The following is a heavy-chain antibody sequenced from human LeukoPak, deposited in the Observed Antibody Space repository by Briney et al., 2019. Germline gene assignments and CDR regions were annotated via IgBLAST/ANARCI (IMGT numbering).Heavy chain of an antibody. CDR3: ARWPHDFWSGYLDDAFDI. D-gene: IGHD3-3*01. Sequence: SETLSLTCAVYGGSFSGYYWSWIRQPPGKGLEWIGEINHSGSTNYNPSLKSRVTISVDTSKNQFSLKLSSVTAADTAVYYCARWPHDFWSGYLDDAFDIWGQGTMVTVSS. V-gene: IGHV4-34*01. J-gene: IGHJ3*02. CDR1: GGSFSGYY. CDR2: INHSGST.